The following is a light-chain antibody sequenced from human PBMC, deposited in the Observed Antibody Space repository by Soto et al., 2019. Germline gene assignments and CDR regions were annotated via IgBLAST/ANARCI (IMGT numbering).Light chain of an antibody. CDR2: GAS. V-gene: IGKV3-20*01. J-gene: IGKJ1*01. Sequence: EIVLTQSPGTLSLSPGERATLSCRASQSVNSNLAWYQQKPGQAPRLLISGASNRATGIADRFSGSGSGTDFTLTISRLEPEDFAVYYCQQYGSPPRTFGQGTKVDIK. CDR1: QSVNSN. CDR3: QQYGSPPRT.